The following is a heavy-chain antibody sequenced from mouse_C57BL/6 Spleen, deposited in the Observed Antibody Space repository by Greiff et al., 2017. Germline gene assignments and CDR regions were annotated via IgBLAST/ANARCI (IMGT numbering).Heavy chain of an antibody. CDR3: ARDSSGPYYFDY. CDR1: GYAFTNYL. J-gene: IGHJ2*01. Sequence: QVQLQQSGAELVRPGPSVKVSCKASGYAFTNYLIEWVKQRPGQGLEWIGVINPGSGGTNYNEKFKGKATLTADKSSSTAYMQLSSLTSEDSAVYFCARDSSGPYYFDYWGQGTTLTVSS. D-gene: IGHD3-2*02. CDR2: INPGSGGT. V-gene: IGHV1-54*01.